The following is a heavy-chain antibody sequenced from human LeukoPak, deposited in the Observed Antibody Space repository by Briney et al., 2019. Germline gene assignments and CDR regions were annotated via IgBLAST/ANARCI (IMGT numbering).Heavy chain of an antibody. CDR1: GFTFSSYA. J-gene: IGHJ4*02. CDR2: ISGSGGST. D-gene: IGHD3-22*01. Sequence: GGSLRLSCAASGFTFSSYAMSWVRQAPGKGLEWVSAISGSGGSTYYADSVKGRFTIPRDNSKNTLYLQMNSLRAEDTAVYYCAKDEDSSGYYFGKSYDYWGQGTLVTVSS. V-gene: IGHV3-23*01. CDR3: AKDEDSSGYYFGKSYDY.